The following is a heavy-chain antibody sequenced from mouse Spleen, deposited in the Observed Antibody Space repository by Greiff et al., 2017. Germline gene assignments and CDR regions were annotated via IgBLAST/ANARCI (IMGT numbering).Heavy chain of an antibody. Sequence: EVKLMESGGGLVQPGESLKLSCESNEYEFPSHDMSWVRKTPEKRLELVAAINSDGGSTYYPDTMERRFIISRDNTKKTLYLQMSSLRSEDTALYYCARQGYYDGAMDYWGQGTSVTVSS. CDR2: INSDGGST. V-gene: IGHV5-2*01. J-gene: IGHJ4*01. CDR1: EYEFPSHD. D-gene: IGHD1-1*01. CDR3: ARQGYYDGAMDY.